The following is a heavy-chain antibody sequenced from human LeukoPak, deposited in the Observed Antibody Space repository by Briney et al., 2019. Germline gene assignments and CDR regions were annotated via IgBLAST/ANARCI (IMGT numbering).Heavy chain of an antibody. Sequence: PGGSLRLSCAASGFTFSSYAMHWVCQAPGKGLEYVSAISSNGGSTYYANSVKGRFTISRDNSKNTLYLQMGSLRAEDMAVYYCARAVGIAAAGTNAFDIWGQGTMVTVSS. J-gene: IGHJ3*02. CDR1: GFTFSSYA. V-gene: IGHV3-64*01. D-gene: IGHD6-13*01. CDR2: ISSNGGST. CDR3: ARAVGIAAAGTNAFDI.